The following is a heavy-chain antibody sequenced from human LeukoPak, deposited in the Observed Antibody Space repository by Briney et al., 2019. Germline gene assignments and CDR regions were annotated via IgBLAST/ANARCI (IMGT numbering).Heavy chain of an antibody. CDR1: GGSFSGYY. Sequence: PSETLSLTCAVYGGSFSGYYWSWIRQPPGKGLEWIGEINHSGSTNYNPSLKSRVTISVDTSKNQFSLKLSSVTAADTAVYYCARVRWSGIFDYWGQGTLVTASS. D-gene: IGHD3-10*01. V-gene: IGHV4-34*01. CDR3: ARVRWSGIFDY. J-gene: IGHJ4*02. CDR2: INHSGST.